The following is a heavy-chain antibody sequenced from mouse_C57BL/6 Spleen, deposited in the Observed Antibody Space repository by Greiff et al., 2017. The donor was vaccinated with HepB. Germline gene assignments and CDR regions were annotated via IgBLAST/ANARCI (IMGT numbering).Heavy chain of an antibody. CDR1: GYSITSGYY. D-gene: IGHD1-1*01. Sequence: EVQLQESGPGLVKPSQSLSLTCSVTGYSITSGYYWNWIRQFPGNKLEWMGYISYDGSNNYNPSLKNRISITRDTSKNQFFLKLNSVTTEDTATYYCASFSTYYYGSSYFDYWGQGTTLTVSS. J-gene: IGHJ2*01. CDR2: ISYDGSN. V-gene: IGHV3-6*01. CDR3: ASFSTYYYGSSYFDY.